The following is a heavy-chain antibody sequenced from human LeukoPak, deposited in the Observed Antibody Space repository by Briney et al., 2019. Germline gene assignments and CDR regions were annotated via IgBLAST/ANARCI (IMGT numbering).Heavy chain of an antibody. J-gene: IGHJ3*02. Sequence: SQTLSLTCTVSGGSISGGSYFWSCIRQPAGKGLEWIGRIYTSGSTNYNPSLKSRVTISVDTSKSQFSLKLSSVTAADTAVYYCARDEDYYDVGGHPYGAFDIWGQGTMVTVSS. D-gene: IGHD3-16*01. CDR3: ARDEDYYDVGGHPYGAFDI. CDR1: GGSISGGSYF. V-gene: IGHV4-61*02. CDR2: IYTSGST.